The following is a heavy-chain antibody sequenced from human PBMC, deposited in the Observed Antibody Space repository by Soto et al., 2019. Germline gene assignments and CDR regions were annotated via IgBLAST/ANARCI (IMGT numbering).Heavy chain of an antibody. D-gene: IGHD6-19*01. CDR2: ISYDGSNK. CDR1: GFTFSSYA. V-gene: IGHV3-30-3*01. CDR3: ASSPGSSGWNRDYYYYGMDV. Sequence: LRLSCAGSGFTFSSYAMHWVRQAPGKGLEWVAVISYDGSNKYYADSVKGRFTISRDNSKNTLYLQMNSLRAEDTAVYYCASSPGSSGWNRDYYYYGMDVWGQVPKDTFSS. J-gene: IGHJ6*02.